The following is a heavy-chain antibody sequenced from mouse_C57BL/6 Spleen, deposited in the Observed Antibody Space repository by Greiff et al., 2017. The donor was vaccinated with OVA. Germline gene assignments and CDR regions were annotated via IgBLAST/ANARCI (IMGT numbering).Heavy chain of an antibody. Sequence: VQLQQSGAELAKPGASVKLSCKASGYTFTSYWMHWVKQRPGQGLEWIGYINPSSGYTKYNQKFKDKATLTADKSSSTAYMQLSSLTYEDSAVYYCARTHYCSSYAMDYWGQGTSVTVSS. CDR1: GYTFTSYW. V-gene: IGHV1-7*01. D-gene: IGHD1-1*01. CDR3: ARTHYCSSYAMDY. J-gene: IGHJ4*01. CDR2: INPSSGYT.